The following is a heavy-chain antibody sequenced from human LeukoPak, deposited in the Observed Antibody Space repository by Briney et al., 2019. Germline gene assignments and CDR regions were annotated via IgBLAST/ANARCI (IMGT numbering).Heavy chain of an antibody. CDR1: GFTFSSYA. D-gene: IGHD2-15*01. J-gene: IGHJ4*02. V-gene: IGHV3-64D*06. Sequence: GGSLRLSCSASGFTFSSYAMHWVRQAPGKGLEYVSAIGSNGGSTYYADSVKGRFTISRDNSKNTLYLQMSSLRAEDTAVYYCVKDIVVVVAAANDYWGQGTLVTVSS. CDR2: IGSNGGST. CDR3: VKDIVVVVAAANDY.